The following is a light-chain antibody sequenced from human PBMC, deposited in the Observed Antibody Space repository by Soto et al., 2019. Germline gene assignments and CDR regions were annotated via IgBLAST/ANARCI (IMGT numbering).Light chain of an antibody. V-gene: IGKV1-12*01. CDR3: QQDNASSLT. J-gene: IGKJ5*01. Sequence: DIQMNQSPTSLSASLGDRVTITCRASQTISSWLAWYQQKPGKVPKRLIYAASSLQSGVPSKFSGSGSGTHFSLTIISLQPEDFATYYCQQDNASSLTFGQGTRLEIK. CDR1: QTISSW. CDR2: AAS.